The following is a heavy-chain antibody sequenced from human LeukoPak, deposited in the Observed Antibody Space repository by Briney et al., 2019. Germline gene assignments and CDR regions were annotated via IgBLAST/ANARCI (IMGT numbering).Heavy chain of an antibody. CDR2: ITASGDVT. V-gene: IGHV3-23*01. Sequence: GESLRLSCAASGFTFSTYPMTWVRQAPGKGLEWVSLITASGDVTYYSDSVKGRFTISRDNSKNTLFLQMTSLRAEDTAVYYCAKDPARGYCSTGTCYDSPFNFWGQGTLVTVSS. D-gene: IGHD2-15*01. J-gene: IGHJ4*02. CDR1: GFTFSTYP. CDR3: AKDPARGYCSTGTCYDSPFNF.